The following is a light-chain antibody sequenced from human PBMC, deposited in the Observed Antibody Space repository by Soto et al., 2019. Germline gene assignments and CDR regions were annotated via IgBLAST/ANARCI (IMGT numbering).Light chain of an antibody. J-gene: IGKJ4*01. CDR3: QQYANPPLT. Sequence: DIQMTQSPSSLSASIGDRVTITCRASQGIRNDLGWYQQKPGKAPKRLIYDASDLETGVPSRFSGSGSGTDFTFTISSLQPEDIATYYCQQYANPPLTFGGVNKVDIK. CDR2: DAS. V-gene: IGKV1-33*01. CDR1: QGIRND.